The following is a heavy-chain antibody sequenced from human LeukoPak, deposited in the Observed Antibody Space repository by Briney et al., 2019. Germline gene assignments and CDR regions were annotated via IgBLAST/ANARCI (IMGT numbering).Heavy chain of an antibody. Sequence: RSGGSLRLSCAASGITFTKAWMSWVRQAPGEGLEWVAFIRYDETNKYYADSVKGRFTISRDNSKNTLNLQMNSLKTEDTAVYYCAKDRGYNILTGYSKGHYFDYWGQGTLVTVSS. CDR1: GITFTKAW. D-gene: IGHD3-9*01. V-gene: IGHV3-30*02. CDR3: AKDRGYNILTGYSKGHYFDY. J-gene: IGHJ4*02. CDR2: IRYDETNK.